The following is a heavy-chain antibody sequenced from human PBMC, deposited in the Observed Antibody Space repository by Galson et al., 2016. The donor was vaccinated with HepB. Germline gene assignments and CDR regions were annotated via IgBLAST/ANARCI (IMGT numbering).Heavy chain of an antibody. CDR2: ISYDGSTI. CDR3: AKGALKYSSGWFDWFDP. D-gene: IGHD6-19*01. V-gene: IGHV3-30*18. J-gene: IGHJ5*02. CDR1: GFTFNSFA. Sequence: SLRLSCAVSGFTFNSFAMHWVRQAPGKGLDWVAVISYDGSTIFYGDSVKGRFTISRDDSKNTVYLQMNSLRTEDTALYYCAKGALKYSSGWFDWFDPWGQGTLVTVSP.